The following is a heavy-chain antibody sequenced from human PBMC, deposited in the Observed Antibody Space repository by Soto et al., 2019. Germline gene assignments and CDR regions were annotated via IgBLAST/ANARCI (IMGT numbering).Heavy chain of an antibody. CDR3: VRQGIGVLHGLLDF. D-gene: IGHD1-26*01. CDR1: GGSISSINYN. J-gene: IGHJ6*02. CDR2: FYYRGSP. Sequence: PSETLSLTCIVSGGSISSINYNWGWIRRPPGKGLEWIGTFYYRGSPYYNPSLNSRVTISVDTSKNQFSLRLSSVTAADTAVYYCVRQGIGVLHGLLDFWGQGTTVTGSS. V-gene: IGHV4-39*01.